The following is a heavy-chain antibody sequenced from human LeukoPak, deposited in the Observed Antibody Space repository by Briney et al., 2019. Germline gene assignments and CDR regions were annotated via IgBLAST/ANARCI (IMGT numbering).Heavy chain of an antibody. J-gene: IGHJ3*02. D-gene: IGHD3-22*01. CDR3: ARAGSSGYYADAFDI. CDR2: ISSSSSTI. Sequence: GGSLRLSCAASGFTFSSYRMNWVRQAPGKGLEWVSFISSSSSTIYYADSVKGRFTISRDNAKNSLYLQMNSLRAEDTAVYYCARAGSSGYYADAFDIWGQGTMVTVSS. V-gene: IGHV3-48*01. CDR1: GFTFSSYR.